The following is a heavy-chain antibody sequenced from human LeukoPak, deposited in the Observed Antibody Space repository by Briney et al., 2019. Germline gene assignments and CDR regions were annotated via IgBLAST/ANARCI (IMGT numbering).Heavy chain of an antibody. CDR2: IRYDGSNK. V-gene: IGHV3-30*02. D-gene: IGHD2-21*02. CDR3: AKDLAAYCGGDCLYDY. CDR1: GFTFSSYG. Sequence: GGSLRLSCAASGFTFSSYGMHWVRRAPGKGLEWVAFIRYDGSNKYYADSVKGRFTISRDNSKNTLYLQMNSLRAEDTAVYYCAKDLAAYCGGDCLYDYWGQGTLVTVSS. J-gene: IGHJ4*02.